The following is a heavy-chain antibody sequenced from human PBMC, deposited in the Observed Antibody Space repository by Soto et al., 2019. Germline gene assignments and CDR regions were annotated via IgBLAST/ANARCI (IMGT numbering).Heavy chain of an antibody. V-gene: IGHV3-30-3*01. CDR2: MSYDGSNK. J-gene: IGHJ4*02. CDR3: ARFKGCSGGSCYPYFDY. D-gene: IGHD2-15*01. CDR1: GFTFSSYA. Sequence: QVQPVESGGGVVQPGRSLRLSCAASGFTFSSYAMHWVRQAPGKGLEWVAVMSYDGSNKYYADSVKGRFTISRDNSKNTLYLQMNSLRAEDTAVYYCARFKGCSGGSCYPYFDYWGQGTLVTVSS.